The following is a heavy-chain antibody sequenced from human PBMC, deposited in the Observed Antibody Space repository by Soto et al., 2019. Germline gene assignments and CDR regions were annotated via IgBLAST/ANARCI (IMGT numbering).Heavy chain of an antibody. V-gene: IGHV3-9*01. J-gene: IGHJ4*02. Sequence: EVQLVESGGGLVQPGRSLRLSCAASGFTFDDYAMHWVRQAPGKGLEWVSGISWNSGSIGYADSVKGRFTISRDNAKNSLYLQMKSLRAEDTALYYCANGLSYSSYFDYWGQGTLVTVSS. CDR2: ISWNSGSI. CDR3: ANGLSYSSYFDY. D-gene: IGHD5-18*01. CDR1: GFTFDDYA.